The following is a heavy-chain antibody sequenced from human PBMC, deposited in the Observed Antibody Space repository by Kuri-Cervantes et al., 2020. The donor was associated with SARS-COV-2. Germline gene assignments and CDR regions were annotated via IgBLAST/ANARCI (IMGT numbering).Heavy chain of an antibody. CDR1: GFTFDDYG. V-gene: IGHV3-23*01. Sequence: ETLSLTCAASGFTFDDYGMSWVRQAPGKGLEWVSAISGSGGSTYYADSVKGRFTISRDSSKNTLYLQMNSLSAEDTAVYYCARLLKSRTTVTTSVYWYYYYMDVWGKGTTVTVSS. J-gene: IGHJ6*03. D-gene: IGHD4-17*01. CDR2: ISGSGGST. CDR3: ARLLKSRTTVTTSVYWYYYYMDV.